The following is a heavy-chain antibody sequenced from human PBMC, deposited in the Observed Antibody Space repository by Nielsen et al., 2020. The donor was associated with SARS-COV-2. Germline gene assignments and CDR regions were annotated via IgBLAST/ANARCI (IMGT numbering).Heavy chain of an antibody. J-gene: IGHJ2*01. D-gene: IGHD3-3*01. CDR1: GFTFSSNW. Sequence: GESLKISCAASGFTFSSNWMSWVRQAPGKGLEWVANIKQDGSEKYYMDSVKGRFTISRDNARNSLYLQMNSLRAEDTAVYYCARDPPPVITIKGGGYWYFDLWGRGTLVTVSS. CDR3: ARDPPPVITIKGGGYWYFDL. V-gene: IGHV3-7*03. CDR2: IKQDGSEK.